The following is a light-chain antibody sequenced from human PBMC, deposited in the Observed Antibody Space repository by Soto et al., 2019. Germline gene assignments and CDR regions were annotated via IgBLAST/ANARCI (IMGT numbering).Light chain of an antibody. CDR3: MQALQTPLT. Sequence: EIVMTQSPLSLPVTPGETASISCRSSQSLLHSNGYNYLHWYLQKPGQSPQPLIYLGSNRASGVPDRFSGSGSGTDFTLKISRVEAVDVGVYHCMQALQTPLTFGGGTKVEIK. J-gene: IGKJ4*01. CDR2: LGS. V-gene: IGKV2-28*01. CDR1: QSLLHSNGYNY.